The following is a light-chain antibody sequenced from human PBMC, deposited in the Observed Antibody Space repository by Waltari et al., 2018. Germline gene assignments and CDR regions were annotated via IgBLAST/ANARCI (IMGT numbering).Light chain of an antibody. J-gene: IGLJ3*02. CDR2: EVS. CDR3: NSYATNSARV. Sequence: QSALTQPASVSGSPGQSITISCTGTSSDVGAFNYVSWYQQPPGKAPKLIIYEVSKRPSGVPNRFSGSKSGNTASLTISGLQAEDEADYYCNSYATNSARVFGGGTKLTVL. V-gene: IGLV2-14*01. CDR1: SSDVGAFNY.